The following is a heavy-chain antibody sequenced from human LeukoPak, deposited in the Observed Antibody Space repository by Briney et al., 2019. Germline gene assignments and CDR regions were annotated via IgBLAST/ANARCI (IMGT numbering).Heavy chain of an antibody. V-gene: IGHV3-30*02. CDR2: IRYDGSNK. CDR3: AKDRGARDASDI. D-gene: IGHD3-10*01. Sequence: QPGGSLRVSCAASGFTFSSYGLHWVRQAPGKGLEWVAFIRYDGSNKYYADSVKGRFTISRDNSKNTLYLQMNSLRAEDTAVYYCAKDRGARDASDIWGQGTMVTVSS. CDR1: GFTFSSYG. J-gene: IGHJ3*02.